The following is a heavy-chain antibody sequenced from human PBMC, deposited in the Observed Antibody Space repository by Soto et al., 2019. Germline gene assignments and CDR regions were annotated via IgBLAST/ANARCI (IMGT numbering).Heavy chain of an antibody. V-gene: IGHV5-51*01. CDR3: ARHGLGATPYYYYYYGMDV. J-gene: IGHJ6*02. CDR1: GYSFTSYW. Sequence: GESLKISCKGSGYSFTSYWIGWVRQMPGKGLEWMGIIYPGDSDTRYSPSFQGQVTTSADKSISTAYLQWSSLKASDTAMYYCARHGLGATPYYYYYYGMDVWGQGTTVTVSS. CDR2: IYPGDSDT. D-gene: IGHD1-26*01.